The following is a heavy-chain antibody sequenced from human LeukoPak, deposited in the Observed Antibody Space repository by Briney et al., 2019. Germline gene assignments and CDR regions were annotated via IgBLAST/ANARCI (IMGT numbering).Heavy chain of an antibody. Sequence: VKVSCKASGYTFTGYYMHWVRQAPGQGLEWMGWINPNSGGTNYAQKFQGRVTMTRDTSISTAYMELSRLRSDDTAVYYCARATYYYDSSGYYPMYCFDYWGQGTLVTVSS. D-gene: IGHD3-22*01. J-gene: IGHJ4*02. CDR1: GYTFTGYY. V-gene: IGHV1-2*02. CDR3: ARATYYYDSSGYYPMYCFDY. CDR2: INPNSGGT.